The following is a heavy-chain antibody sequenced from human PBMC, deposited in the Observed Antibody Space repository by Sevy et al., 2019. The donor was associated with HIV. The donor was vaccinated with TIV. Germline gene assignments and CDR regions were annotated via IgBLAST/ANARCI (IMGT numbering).Heavy chain of an antibody. D-gene: IGHD2-2*02. CDR3: ARDPRYCSSTSCYTGPLDV. V-gene: IGHV3-7*01. CDR2: IKQDASEI. Sequence: GGSLRLSCAASGFTFSNYWMTWVRQAPGKGLEWVAYIKQDASEIYYVDSVKGRFIISRDNAKNSLYLQMNSLRAEDTAVYYCARDPRYCSSTSCYTGPLDVWGQGTTVTVSS. CDR1: GFTFSNYW. J-gene: IGHJ6*02.